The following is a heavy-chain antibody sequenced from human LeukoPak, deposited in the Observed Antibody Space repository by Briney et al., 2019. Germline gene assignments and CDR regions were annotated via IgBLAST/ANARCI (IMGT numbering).Heavy chain of an antibody. CDR3: AKDRGRYCSGGSCYEYYYGMDV. J-gene: IGHJ6*02. CDR2: ISYDGSNK. V-gene: IGHV3-30*18. Sequence: PGGSLRLSCVDSGFTFRNYWMNWVRQAPGKGLEWVAVISYDGSNKYYADSVKGRFTISRDNSKNTLYLQMSSLRAEDTAVYYCAKDRGRYCSGGSCYEYYYGMDVWGQGTTVTVSS. CDR1: GFTFRNYW. D-gene: IGHD2-15*01.